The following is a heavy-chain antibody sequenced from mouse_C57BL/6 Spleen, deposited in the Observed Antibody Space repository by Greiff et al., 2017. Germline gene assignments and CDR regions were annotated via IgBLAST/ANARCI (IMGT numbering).Heavy chain of an antibody. J-gene: IGHJ4*01. D-gene: IGHD1-1*01. V-gene: IGHV1-55*01. CDR3: ASRYYYGSSYAMDY. CDR2: IYPGSGST. CDR1: GYTFTSYW. Sequence: QVQLKQPGAELVKPGASVKMSCKASGYTFTSYWLTWVKQRPGQGLEWIGDIYPGSGSTNYNEKFKSKATLTVDTSTSTAYMQLSSLTSEDSAVYYGASRYYYGSSYAMDYWGQGTSVTVSS.